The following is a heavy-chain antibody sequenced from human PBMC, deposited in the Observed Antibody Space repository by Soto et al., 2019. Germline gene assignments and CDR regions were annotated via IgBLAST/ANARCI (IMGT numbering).Heavy chain of an antibody. D-gene: IGHD1-1*01. CDR1: GFTFGDYA. Sequence: GGSLRLSCRTCGFTFGDYAMSWFRQAPGKGLEWVSFIRSKAYGGTTEYAASVKGRFSISRDDSRGIAYLQMNSLKTEDTAVYYCTRERDWKFDYWGQGTLVTVSS. CDR2: IRSKAYGGTT. V-gene: IGHV3-49*03. CDR3: TRERDWKFDY. J-gene: IGHJ4*02.